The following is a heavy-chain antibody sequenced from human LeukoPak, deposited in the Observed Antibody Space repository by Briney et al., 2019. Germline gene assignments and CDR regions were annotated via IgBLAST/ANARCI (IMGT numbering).Heavy chain of an antibody. CDR3: ITPDY. CDR2: ISGSSGII. CDR1: GFTFNTYT. Sequence: GGSLRLSCAASGFTFNTYTMNWVRQAPGKGLEWVSYISGSSGIIDYADSVRGRFTISRDNAKNSLYLQMNSLRAEDTAVYYCITPDYWGQGTLVTVSS. J-gene: IGHJ4*02. D-gene: IGHD3-16*01. V-gene: IGHV3-48*01.